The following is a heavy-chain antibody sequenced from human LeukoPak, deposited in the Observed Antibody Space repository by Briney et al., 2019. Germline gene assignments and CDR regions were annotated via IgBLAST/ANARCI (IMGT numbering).Heavy chain of an antibody. V-gene: IGHV3-21*01. CDR2: ISSSSSYI. CDR1: GFTFSSYS. Sequence: GGSLRLSGAASGFTFSSYSMNWVRQAPGKGLEWVSSISSSSSYIYYADSVKGRFTISRDNAKNSLYLQMNSLRAEDTAVYYCARSEVSGDFDYWGQGTLVTVSS. D-gene: IGHD1-26*01. J-gene: IGHJ4*02. CDR3: ARSEVSGDFDY.